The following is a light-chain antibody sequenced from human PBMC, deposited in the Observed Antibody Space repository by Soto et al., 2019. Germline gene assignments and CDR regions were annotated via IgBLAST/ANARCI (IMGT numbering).Light chain of an antibody. V-gene: IGKV3-11*01. CDR1: QSVSSY. Sequence: EIVLTQSPATLSLSPGERATLSCRASQSVSSYLAWYQQKPGQAPRLLIYDASNRATGIPARFSGSGSGTDVRLTISSLEPEDFAVDYCQQRSKWPLTFGGGNKVEIK. J-gene: IGKJ4*01. CDR3: QQRSKWPLT. CDR2: DAS.